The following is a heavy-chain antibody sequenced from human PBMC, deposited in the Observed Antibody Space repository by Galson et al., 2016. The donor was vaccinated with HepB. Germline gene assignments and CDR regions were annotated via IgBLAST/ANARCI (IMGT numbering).Heavy chain of an antibody. CDR3: VRQRTPGSQLYNL. V-gene: IGHV3-23*01. D-gene: IGHD3-10*01. J-gene: IGHJ5*02. CDR1: GFSSSGYA. CDR2: ISEYSERN. Sequence: SLSLSCAASGFSSSGYAMSWARQTQGKGLEWVPAISEYSERNYYADSVKGRFTVSRDNFKNTLFLQLDSLKPEDTGMYYCVRQRTPGSQLYNLWGQGTLVTVSS.